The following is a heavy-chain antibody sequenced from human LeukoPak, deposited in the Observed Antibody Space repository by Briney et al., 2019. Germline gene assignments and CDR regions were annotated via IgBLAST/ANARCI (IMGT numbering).Heavy chain of an antibody. CDR2: IYSGGGT. V-gene: IGHV3-53*01. CDR1: GFTVSSNY. CDR3: AREGTSSGWYPFDY. J-gene: IGHJ4*02. D-gene: IGHD6-19*01. Sequence: PGGSLRLSCAASGFTVSSNYMSWVRQAPGKGLEWVSVIYSGGGTYYADSVKGRFTISRDNSKNTLYLQMNSLRAEDTAVYYCAREGTSSGWYPFDYWGQGTLVTVSS.